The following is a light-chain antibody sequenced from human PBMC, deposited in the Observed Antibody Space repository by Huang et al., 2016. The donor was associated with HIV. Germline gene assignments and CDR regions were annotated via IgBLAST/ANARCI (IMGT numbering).Light chain of an antibody. Sequence: DIQMTQSPSSLSASVGDRVTVTCRASQNITNSLNWYQQTPGRAPKLLIYSASTLQSGVPSTFSGSGSGTNFTLTVNSLQLEDSAIYYCQQSYSLPYTFGQGTKLEIK. CDR3: QQSYSLPYT. CDR2: SAS. J-gene: IGKJ2*01. CDR1: QNITNS. V-gene: IGKV1-39*01.